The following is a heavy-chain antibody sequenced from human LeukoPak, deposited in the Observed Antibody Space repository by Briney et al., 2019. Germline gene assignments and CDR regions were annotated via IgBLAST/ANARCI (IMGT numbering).Heavy chain of an antibody. V-gene: IGHV3-23*01. Sequence: GGSLRLSCAASGFTFTIHALSWFRQAPGKGLEWFSAITGDGGSTYYTDSVKGRFTISRDNSKNTLYLQMNSLRAEDAATYYCARNYYYDSSGPQYWGQGTLVTVSS. CDR1: GFTFTIHA. J-gene: IGHJ4*02. CDR2: ITGDGGST. D-gene: IGHD3-22*01. CDR3: ARNYYYDSSGPQY.